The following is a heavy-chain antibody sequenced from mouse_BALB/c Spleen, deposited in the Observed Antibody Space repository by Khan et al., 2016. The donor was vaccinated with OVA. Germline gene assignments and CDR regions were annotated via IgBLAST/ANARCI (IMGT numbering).Heavy chain of an antibody. V-gene: IGHV1-77*01. CDR3: ARRNYFGYTFAY. CDR1: GYTFTDYY. CDR2: ISPGSGDT. D-gene: IGHD1-2*01. Sequence: QVQLQQPGAELARPGASVKLSCKASGYTFTDYYINWVKQRTGQGLEGIGEISPGSGDTYYNEKFKGKATLTADKSSSTAYMPLSSLTSEASAVYFCARRNYFGYTFAYWGQGTLVTVSA. J-gene: IGHJ3*01.